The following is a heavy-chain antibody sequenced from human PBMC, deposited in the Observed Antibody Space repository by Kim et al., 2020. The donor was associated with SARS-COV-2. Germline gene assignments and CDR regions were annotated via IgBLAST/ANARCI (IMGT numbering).Heavy chain of an antibody. J-gene: IGHJ4*02. V-gene: IGHV3-74*01. Sequence: SHAGSVKGRCTIAGDNAKNGLYLQMTSLRAEDTAMYYCARGGAVRGLGYWGQGTLVTVSA. D-gene: IGHD3-10*01. CDR3: ARGGAVRGLGY.